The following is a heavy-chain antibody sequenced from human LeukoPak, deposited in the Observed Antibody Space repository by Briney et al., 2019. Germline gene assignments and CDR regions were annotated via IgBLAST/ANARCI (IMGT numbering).Heavy chain of an antibody. D-gene: IGHD3-10*01. V-gene: IGHV1-69*13. CDR2: IIPMFGTA. CDR1: GGTFSSYA. J-gene: IGHJ6*03. Sequence: SVKLSCKASGGTFSSYAISWVRQAPGHGLEWMGGIIPMFGTANYAHKFQGRVTITADESTRTAYMELSSLRSEDTAVYYCARPLGFGGIYYYYYYMDVWGKGTTVTISS. CDR3: ARPLGFGGIYYYYYYMDV.